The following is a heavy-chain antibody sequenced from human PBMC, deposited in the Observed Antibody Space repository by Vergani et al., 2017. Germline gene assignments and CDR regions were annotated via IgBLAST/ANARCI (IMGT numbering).Heavy chain of an antibody. Sequence: QVQLQESGPGLVKPSQTLSLTCTVSGGSISSGGYYWSWIRQHPGKGLEWIGYIYYSWSTYYNPSLKSRVTISVDTSKNQFSLKRSSVTAADTAVYYCAGGVDSSGSWGALDIWGQGTMVTVSS. CDR1: GGSISSGGYY. D-gene: IGHD3-22*01. J-gene: IGHJ3*02. CDR3: AGGVDSSGSWGALDI. V-gene: IGHV4-31*03. CDR2: IYYSWST.